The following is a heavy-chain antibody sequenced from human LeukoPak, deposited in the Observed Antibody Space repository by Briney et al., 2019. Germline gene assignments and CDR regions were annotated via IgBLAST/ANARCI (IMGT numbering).Heavy chain of an antibody. CDR1: GFTFSSYE. Sequence: SGGSLRLSCAASGFTFSSYEMNWVRQAPGKGLEWVSYISSSGGTIYYADSVKGRFTISRDNAKNSLYLQMNSLRAEDTAVYYCARSQESSSWVDAFDIWGQGTMVTVSS. D-gene: IGHD6-13*01. V-gene: IGHV3-48*03. CDR2: ISSSGGTI. J-gene: IGHJ3*02. CDR3: ARSQESSSWVDAFDI.